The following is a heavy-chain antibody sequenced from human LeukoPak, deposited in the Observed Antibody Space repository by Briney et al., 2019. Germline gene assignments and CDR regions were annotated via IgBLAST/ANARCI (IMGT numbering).Heavy chain of an antibody. CDR3: ARHPIFGALGGNYWFDP. CDR1: GGSISSNSYC. V-gene: IGHV4-39*01. CDR2: MYYRGTT. D-gene: IGHD3-3*01. Sequence: SETLSLTCTVSGGSISSNSYCWGWIRQPPGKGLEWVGSMYYRGTTYYNPSLKSRVTFSVDTSKNQFSLKLTSMTAADTVVYYCARHPIFGALGGNYWFDPWGQGTLVTVSS. J-gene: IGHJ5*02.